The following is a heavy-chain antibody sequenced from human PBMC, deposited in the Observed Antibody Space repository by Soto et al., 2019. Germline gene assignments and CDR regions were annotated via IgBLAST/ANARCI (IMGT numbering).Heavy chain of an antibody. J-gene: IGHJ3*02. CDR3: ARGYCSGGSCYSGDAFDI. D-gene: IGHD2-15*01. V-gene: IGHV3-48*01. CDR1: GFTFSSYS. Sequence: EVQLVESGGGLVQPGGSLRLSCVASGFTFSSYSMNWVRQAPGKGLEWLSYISSSSSTIYYADSVKGRFTISRDNAKNSLYLQMNGLRAEDTAVYYCARGYCSGGSCYSGDAFDIWGQGTMVTVSS. CDR2: ISSSSSTI.